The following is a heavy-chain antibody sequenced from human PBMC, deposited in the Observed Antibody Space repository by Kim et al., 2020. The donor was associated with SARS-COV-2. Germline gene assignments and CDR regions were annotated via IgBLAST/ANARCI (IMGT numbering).Heavy chain of an antibody. CDR1: GYTLTSYA. J-gene: IGHJ6*02. Sequence: ASVKVSCKASGYTLTSYAMHWVRQAPGQRLEWMGWINAGNGNTKYSQKFQGRVTSTRDTSASTAYMELSSLRSEDTAVYYCATTRYYYGSGSYYSLSGMDVWGQGSTLTVSS. D-gene: IGHD3-10*01. CDR3: ATTRYYYGSGSYYSLSGMDV. CDR2: INAGNGNT. V-gene: IGHV1-3*01.